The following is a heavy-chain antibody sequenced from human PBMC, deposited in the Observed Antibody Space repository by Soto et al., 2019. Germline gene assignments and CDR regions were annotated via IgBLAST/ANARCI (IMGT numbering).Heavy chain of an antibody. CDR3: AGDNILGILHAGMAV. J-gene: IGHJ6*01. Sequence: PSETLSLTCTVSGGSISSGDYYWSWIRQPPGKGLEWIGYIYYSGSTYYNPSLKSRVTISVDTSKNQFSLKLSSVTAADTAVYYCAGDNILGILHAGMAVWGQATTVTVS. D-gene: IGHD3-3*01. V-gene: IGHV4-30-4*01. CDR1: GGSISSGDYY. CDR2: IYYSGST.